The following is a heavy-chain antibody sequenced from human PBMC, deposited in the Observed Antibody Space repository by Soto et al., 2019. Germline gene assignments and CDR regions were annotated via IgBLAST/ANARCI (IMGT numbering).Heavy chain of an antibody. J-gene: IGHJ1*01. CDR2: INPSGGST. CDR3: AIIYSDSSDYQLVYQH. CDR1: GYTFPSYY. D-gene: IGHD3-22*01. Sequence: ASVKVSCKASGYTFPSYYMHWVRQAPGQGLEWMGIINPSGGSTSYAQKFQGRVTMTRDTSTSTVYMELSSLRSEDTAVYYCAIIYSDSSDYQLVYQHWGQGYLVPVDS. V-gene: IGHV1-46*01.